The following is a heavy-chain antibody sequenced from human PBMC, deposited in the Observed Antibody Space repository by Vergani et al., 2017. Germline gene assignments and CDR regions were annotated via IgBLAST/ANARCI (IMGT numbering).Heavy chain of an antibody. CDR1: GFTFSSYA. V-gene: IGHV3-23*01. D-gene: IGHD4-11*01. Sequence: EVQLLESGGGLVQPGGSLRLSCAASGFTFSSYAMSWVRQAPGKGVEWVSAISGSGGSTYYADSVKGRFTISRDNSKNTLYLQMNSLRAEDTAVYYCAMTTVSYYYYYMNVWGKGTTVTVSS. J-gene: IGHJ6*03. CDR2: ISGSGGST. CDR3: AMTTVSYYYYYMNV.